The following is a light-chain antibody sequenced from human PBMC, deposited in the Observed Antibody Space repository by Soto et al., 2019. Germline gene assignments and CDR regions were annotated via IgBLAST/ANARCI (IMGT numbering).Light chain of an antibody. Sequence: QSALTQPASVSGSPGQSITISCTGTSSNIGSYNFVSWYQQRPGRAPKLMIYDVSKRPSGVPDRFSGSKSGNTASLTISGLQAEDEADYYCCSYAGSYTYVFGTGTKLTVL. CDR2: DVS. J-gene: IGLJ1*01. CDR3: CSYAGSYTYV. CDR1: SSNIGSYNF. V-gene: IGLV2-11*01.